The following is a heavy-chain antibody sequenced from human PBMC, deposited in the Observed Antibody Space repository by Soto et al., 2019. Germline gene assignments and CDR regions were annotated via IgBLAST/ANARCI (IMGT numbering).Heavy chain of an antibody. D-gene: IGHD6-6*01. J-gene: IGHJ5*02. CDR1: GGSISISNW. Sequence: PSETLSLTCALSGGSISISNWWSWVRQPPGKGLEWIGEIYHSGSTNYNPSLKSRVTISVDKSKNQFSLKLSSVTAADTAVYYCARAEYSSSSLVWFDPWGQGTLVTVSS. CDR3: ARAEYSSSSLVWFDP. V-gene: IGHV4-4*02. CDR2: IYHSGST.